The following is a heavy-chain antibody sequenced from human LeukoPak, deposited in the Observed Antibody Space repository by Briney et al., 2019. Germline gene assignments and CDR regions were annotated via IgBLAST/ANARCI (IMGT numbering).Heavy chain of an antibody. J-gene: IGHJ4*02. D-gene: IGHD3-10*01. Sequence: PSETLSLTCTVSGGSISSSSYYWGWIRQPPGKGLEWIGSIYYSGSTYYNPSLKSRVTISVDTSKNQFSLKLSSVTAADTAVYYCASPYYYGSGSYSFDYWGQGTLVTVSS. CDR3: ASPYYYGSGSYSFDY. CDR1: GGSISSSSYY. CDR2: IYYSGST. V-gene: IGHV4-39*01.